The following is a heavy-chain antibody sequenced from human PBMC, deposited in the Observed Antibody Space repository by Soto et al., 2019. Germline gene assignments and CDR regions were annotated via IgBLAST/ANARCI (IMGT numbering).Heavy chain of an antibody. J-gene: IGHJ5*02. CDR2: ISSSSSYI. D-gene: IGHD2-15*01. CDR1: GFTFSSYS. V-gene: IGHV3-21*01. CDR3: AREGEYCSGGSCNFGWFDP. Sequence: EVQLVESGGGLVKPGGSLRLSCAASGFTFSSYSMNWVRQAPGKGREWVSSISSSSSYIYYADSVKGRFTISRDNAKNSLYLQMNSLRAEDTAVYYCAREGEYCSGGSCNFGWFDPWGQGTLVTVSS.